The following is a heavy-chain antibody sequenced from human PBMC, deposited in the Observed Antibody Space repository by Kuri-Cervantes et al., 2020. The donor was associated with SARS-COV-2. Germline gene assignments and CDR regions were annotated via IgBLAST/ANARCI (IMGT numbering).Heavy chain of an antibody. CDR3: ARSGSGTNYGMDV. V-gene: IGHV3-23*01. CDR2: ISGSGGST. J-gene: IGHJ6*02. Sequence: GESLKISCAASGFTFSSYAMSWVRQAPGKGLEWVSAISGSGGSTYYADSVKGRFTISRDNSKNTLYLQMNSLRAEDTAVYYCARSGSGTNYGMDVWGQGTTVTVSS. D-gene: IGHD3-10*01. CDR1: GFTFSSYA.